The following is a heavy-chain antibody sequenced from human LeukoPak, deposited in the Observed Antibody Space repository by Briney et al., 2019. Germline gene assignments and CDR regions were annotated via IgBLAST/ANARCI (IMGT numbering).Heavy chain of an antibody. Sequence: ASVKVSCKASGYTFTGYYMHWVRQAPGQGLEWMGWINPNSGGTNYAQKFQGRVTMTRDTSISTAYMDLSSLRSDDTAVYYCARGGRLELLIYYYYMDVWGKGTTVTVSS. V-gene: IGHV1-2*02. CDR3: ARGGRLELLIYYYYMDV. D-gene: IGHD1-7*01. J-gene: IGHJ6*03. CDR2: INPNSGGT. CDR1: GYTFTGYY.